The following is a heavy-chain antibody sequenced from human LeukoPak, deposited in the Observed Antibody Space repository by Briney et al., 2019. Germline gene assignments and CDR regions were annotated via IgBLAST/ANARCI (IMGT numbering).Heavy chain of an antibody. Sequence: GGSLRLSCAASGFTFSNAWMSWVRQAPGKGLEGVGRIKSKTDGGTTDYAAPVKGRFTISRDDSKNTLYLQMNSLKTEDTAVYYCTTDPIVGATPSDYWGQGTLVTVSS. CDR3: TTDPIVGATPSDY. CDR1: GFTFSNAW. V-gene: IGHV3-15*01. CDR2: IKSKTDGGTT. J-gene: IGHJ4*02. D-gene: IGHD1-26*01.